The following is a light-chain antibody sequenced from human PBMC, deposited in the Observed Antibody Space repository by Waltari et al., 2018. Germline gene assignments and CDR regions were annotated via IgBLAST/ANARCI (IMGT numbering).Light chain of an antibody. V-gene: IGLV2-8*01. CDR1: SSDVGGYNT. CDR3: SSYAGSNNLV. CDR2: EVS. J-gene: IGLJ2*01. Sequence: QSALTQPPSASGSPGQSVTIPCTGTSSDVGGYNTVSCYQQHPGKAPKLMIYEVSKRPSGVPDRFSGSKSGNTASLTVSGLQAEDEADYYCSSYAGSNNLVFGGGTKLTVL.